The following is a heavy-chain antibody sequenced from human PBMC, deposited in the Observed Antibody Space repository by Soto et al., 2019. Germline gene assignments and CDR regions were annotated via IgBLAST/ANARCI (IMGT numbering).Heavy chain of an antibody. D-gene: IGHD2-21*02. CDR1: GYTYIRYG. J-gene: IGHJ4*02. CDR2: ISTHNGNT. V-gene: IGHV1-18*01. CDR3: AADRTYCGGDCYVD. Sequence: ASVKVSCKASGYTYIRYGSSWVRQAPGQGLEWMGWISTHNGNTYYAQKFQERVTITRDMSTSTVYMELSSLRSEDTAVYYCAADRTYCGGDCYVDWGQGTLVTVSS.